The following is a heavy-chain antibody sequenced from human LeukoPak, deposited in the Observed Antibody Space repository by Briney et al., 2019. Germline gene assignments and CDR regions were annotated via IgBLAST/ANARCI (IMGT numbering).Heavy chain of an antibody. J-gene: IGHJ3*01. CDR2: VWDDGSNK. CDR3: ARGGLRHFDRSPFEA. CDR1: GFTFSNYV. V-gene: IGHV3-33*01. Sequence: GGSLRLSCAASGFTFSNYVMDWVRQAPGKGLEWVAVVWDDGSNKHYADSVKGRFAISRDNSKNTLFLQMNSLRAEDTAVYYCARGGLRHFDRSPFEAWGQGTMVTVSS. D-gene: IGHD3-9*01.